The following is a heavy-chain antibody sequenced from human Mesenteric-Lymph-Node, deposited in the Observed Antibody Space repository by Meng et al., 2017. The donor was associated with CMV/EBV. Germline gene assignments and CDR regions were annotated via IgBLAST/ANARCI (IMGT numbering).Heavy chain of an antibody. J-gene: IGHJ6*02. CDR2: ISGSGGST. CDR1: GFTVSSNY. Sequence: GGSLRLSCAASGFTVSSNYMSWVRQAPGKGLEWVSAISGSGGSTYYADSVKGRFTISRDNSTNTLYLQMNSLLAADTAVYYCATGIEYRYYYYGMDVWGQGTTVTVSS. V-gene: IGHV3-23*01. CDR3: ATGIEYRYYYYGMDV. D-gene: IGHD2-2*01.